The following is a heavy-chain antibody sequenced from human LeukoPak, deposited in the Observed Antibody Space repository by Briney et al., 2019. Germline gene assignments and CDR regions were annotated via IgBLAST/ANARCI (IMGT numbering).Heavy chain of an antibody. Sequence: PSETLSLTCTVSGGAIDSSHYYWGWIRQPPGKGLEWIGSIYYSGSTYYNPSLKSRVTISLDTSKNQISLRVSSVTAADTAVFYCARADYSNRFDYWGQGTLVTVSS. CDR2: IYYSGST. D-gene: IGHD4-11*01. CDR3: ARADYSNRFDY. J-gene: IGHJ5*01. V-gene: IGHV4-39*07. CDR1: GGAIDSSHYY.